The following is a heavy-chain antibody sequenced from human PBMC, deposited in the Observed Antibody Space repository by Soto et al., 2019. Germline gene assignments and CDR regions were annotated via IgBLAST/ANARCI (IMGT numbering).Heavy chain of an antibody. Sequence: GESLKISCKASGYSFTTYWIGWVRQMPGKGLEWMGIIYPGDSDSRYSPSFQGHVTISADKSISTAYLQWSSLKASDTAIYYCARHGSSSTSNYYYYGMDVWGLGTTVTV. CDR3: ARHGSSSTSNYYYYGMDV. V-gene: IGHV5-51*01. CDR2: IYPGDSDS. J-gene: IGHJ6*02. D-gene: IGHD3-10*01. CDR1: GYSFTTYW.